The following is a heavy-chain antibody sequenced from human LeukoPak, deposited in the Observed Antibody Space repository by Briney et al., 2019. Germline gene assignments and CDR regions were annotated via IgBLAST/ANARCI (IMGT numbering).Heavy chain of an antibody. CDR3: ARQDDYLFGY. Sequence: SETLSLTCAVYGGSFSGYYWSWIRQPPGKGLEWIGEVNHSGSTNYNPSLKSRVTISVDTSKNQFSLKLSSVTAADTAVYYCARQDDYLFGYWGQGTLVTVSS. V-gene: IGHV4-34*01. CDR1: GGSFSGYY. CDR2: VNHSGST. D-gene: IGHD4-17*01. J-gene: IGHJ4*02.